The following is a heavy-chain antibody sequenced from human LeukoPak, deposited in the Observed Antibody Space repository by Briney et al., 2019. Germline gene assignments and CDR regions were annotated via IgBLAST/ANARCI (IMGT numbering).Heavy chain of an antibody. Sequence: SVKVSCKASGGTFSSYAIIWVRQAPGQGLEWMGGIIPIFGTANYAQKFQGRVTITADESTTTAYMELSSLRSEDTAVYYCARSGYDDDAFDIWGQGTMVTVSS. D-gene: IGHD5-12*01. CDR3: ARSGYDDDAFDI. CDR1: GGTFSSYA. J-gene: IGHJ3*02. CDR2: IIPIFGTA. V-gene: IGHV1-69*13.